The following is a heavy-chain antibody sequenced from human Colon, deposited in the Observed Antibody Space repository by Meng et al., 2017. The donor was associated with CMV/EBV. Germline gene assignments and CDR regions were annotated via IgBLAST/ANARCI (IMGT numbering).Heavy chain of an antibody. Sequence: GESLKISCSASGFTFNSYSMNWVRQTPGKGLEWVSSISSDSSYIFYADSVRGRFTISRDNAKNSLYLQMSSLGAGDTAVYYCARGGEMNHDYWGQGTLVTVSS. D-gene: IGHD1-14*01. CDR2: ISSDSSYI. CDR3: ARGGEMNHDY. CDR1: GFTFNSYS. V-gene: IGHV3-21*01. J-gene: IGHJ4*02.